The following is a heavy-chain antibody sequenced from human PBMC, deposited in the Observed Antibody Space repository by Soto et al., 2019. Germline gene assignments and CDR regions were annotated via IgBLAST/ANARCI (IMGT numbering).Heavy chain of an antibody. CDR2: IYYSGST. CDR1: GGSISSSSYY. D-gene: IGHD2-8*01. J-gene: IGHJ5*02. CDR3: ARRGDIVLMVYATKTRYNWFDP. V-gene: IGHV4-39*01. Sequence: SETLSLTCTVSGGSISSSSYYWGWIRQPPGKGLEWIGSIYYSGSTYYNPSLKSRVTISVDTSKNQFSLKLSLVTAADTAVYYCARRGDIVLMVYATKTRYNWFDPWGQGTLVTVSS.